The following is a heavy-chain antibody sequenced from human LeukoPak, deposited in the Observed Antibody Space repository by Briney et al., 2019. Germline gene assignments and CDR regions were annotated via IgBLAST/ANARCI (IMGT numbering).Heavy chain of an antibody. V-gene: IGHV5-51*01. Sequence: PGESLKISCKGSGYSFTSYWIAWVRQMPGKGLEWMGIIYPGDSDTRYSPSFQGQVTISADKSISTAYLQWSSLKASDTAMYYCARHVTGSLSFFQHWGQGTLVTVSS. J-gene: IGHJ1*01. CDR1: GYSFTSYW. D-gene: IGHD1-26*01. CDR3: ARHVTGSLSFFQH. CDR2: IYPGDSDT.